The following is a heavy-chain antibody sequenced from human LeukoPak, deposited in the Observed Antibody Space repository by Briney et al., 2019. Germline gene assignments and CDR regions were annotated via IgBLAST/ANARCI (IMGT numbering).Heavy chain of an antibody. J-gene: IGHJ4*02. Sequence: SETLSLTCTVSGGSISSGGYYWSWIRQHPGKGLEWIGSMYYSGSTYYNPSLKSRVTISVDTSKNQFSLKLSSVTAADTAVYYCARLGYCPSTTCYFDSWGQGALVTVSS. CDR1: GGSISSGGYY. CDR3: ARLGYCPSTTCYFDS. CDR2: MYYSGST. D-gene: IGHD2-2*01. V-gene: IGHV4-39*01.